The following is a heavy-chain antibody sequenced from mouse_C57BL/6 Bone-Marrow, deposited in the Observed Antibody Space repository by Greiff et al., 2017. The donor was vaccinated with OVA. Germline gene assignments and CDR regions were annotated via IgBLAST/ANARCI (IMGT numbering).Heavy chain of an antibody. CDR1: GYTFTSYW. CDR3: AREITTVVEGYFDV. Sequence: QVQLQQPGAELVKPGASVKLSCKASGYTFTSYWMQWVKQRPGQGLEWIGEIDPSDSYTNYNQKFKGKATLTVDTASSTAYMQPSSLTSEVSAVYYCAREITTVVEGYFDVWGTGTTVTVSS. J-gene: IGHJ1*03. D-gene: IGHD1-1*01. V-gene: IGHV1-50*01. CDR2: IDPSDSYT.